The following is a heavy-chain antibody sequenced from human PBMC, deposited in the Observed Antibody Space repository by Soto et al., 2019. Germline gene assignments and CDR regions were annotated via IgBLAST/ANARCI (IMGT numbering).Heavy chain of an antibody. CDR1: GGSISSGDYY. V-gene: IGHV4-30-4*01. J-gene: IGHJ4*02. CDR3: ARDYRNGYNLVEYYFDY. Sequence: SETLSLTCTVSGGSISSGDYYWSWIRQPPGKGLEWIGYIYYSGSTYYNPSLKSRVTISVDTSKNQFSLKLSSVTAADTAVYYCARDYRNGYNLVEYYFDYWGQGTLVTVYS. D-gene: IGHD5-12*01. CDR2: IYYSGST.